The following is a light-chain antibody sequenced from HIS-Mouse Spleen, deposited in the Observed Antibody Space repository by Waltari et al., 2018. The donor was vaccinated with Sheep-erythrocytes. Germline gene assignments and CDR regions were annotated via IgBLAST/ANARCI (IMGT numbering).Light chain of an antibody. CDR2: QAS. V-gene: IGLV3-1*01. CDR3: QAWDSSTGVV. Sequence: SYELTQPPSVSVSPGQTASITCSSDKLGDKYACWYQQKPGQSPVLVIYQASKRPSGIPERFSGSNSGNTATLTISGTQAMDEADYYCQAWDSSTGVVFGGGTKLTVL. J-gene: IGLJ2*01. CDR1: KLGDKY.